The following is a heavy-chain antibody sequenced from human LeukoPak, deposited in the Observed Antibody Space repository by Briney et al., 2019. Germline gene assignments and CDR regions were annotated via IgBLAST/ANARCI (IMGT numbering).Heavy chain of an antibody. CDR2: INPNSGGT. V-gene: IGHV1-2*02. CDR3: ARDLVREASRPDYWFDP. D-gene: IGHD6-6*01. CDR1: GYTFTGYY. J-gene: IGHJ5*02. Sequence: ASVKVSCKASGYTFTGYYMHWVRQAPGQGLEWMGWINPNSGGTNYAQKFQGRVTMTRDTSINTAYMELSRLRSDDTAVYYCARDLVREASRPDYWFDPWGQGTLVTVSS.